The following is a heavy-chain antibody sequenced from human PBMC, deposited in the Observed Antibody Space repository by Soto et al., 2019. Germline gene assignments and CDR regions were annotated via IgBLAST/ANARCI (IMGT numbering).Heavy chain of an antibody. D-gene: IGHD2-2*01. V-gene: IGHV1-18*01. CDR1: GYTFSNYG. J-gene: IGHJ5*02. Sequence: QVQLVQSGGEVKRPGASVKVSCKTSGYTFSNYGITWVRQAPGQPLEWLGWISLYSDGTNYAQKFQGRDSRTTDTYTTTAYMELRSLRSDDTAVYYCARVVPGAEAWFGPWGQGTLVTVSS. CDR2: ISLYSDGT. CDR3: ARVVPGAEAWFGP.